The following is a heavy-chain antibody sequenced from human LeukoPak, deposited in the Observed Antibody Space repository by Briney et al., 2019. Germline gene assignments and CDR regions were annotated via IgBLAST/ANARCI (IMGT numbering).Heavy chain of an antibody. CDR3: ASSLQRYYFDY. D-gene: IGHD4-11*01. J-gene: IGHJ4*02. Sequence: PSETLSLTCTVSGGSISSYYWSWIRQPPGKGLEWIGYIYYSGSTNYNPSLKSRITISVDTSKNQFSLKLSSVTAADTAVYYCASSLQRYYFDYWGQGTLVTVSS. CDR2: IYYSGST. V-gene: IGHV4-59*12. CDR1: GGSISSYY.